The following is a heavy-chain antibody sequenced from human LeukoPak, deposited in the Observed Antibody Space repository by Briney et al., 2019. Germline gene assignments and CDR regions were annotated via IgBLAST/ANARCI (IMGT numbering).Heavy chain of an antibody. J-gene: IGHJ4*02. D-gene: IGHD6-19*01. Sequence: PGRSLRLSRAASGFTFSSYGMHWVRQAPGKGLEWVAVISYDGSNKYYADSVKGRFTISRDNSKNTLYLQMNSLRAEDTAVYYCAKVRGSGWYYFDYWGQGTLVTVSS. CDR1: GFTFSSYG. CDR2: ISYDGSNK. V-gene: IGHV3-30*18. CDR3: AKVRGSGWYYFDY.